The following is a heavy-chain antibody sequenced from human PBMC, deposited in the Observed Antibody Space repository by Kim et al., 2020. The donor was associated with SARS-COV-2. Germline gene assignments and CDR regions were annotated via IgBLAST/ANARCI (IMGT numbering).Heavy chain of an antibody. CDR3: AKANGYCSSTSCLDYYYYYVVDV. CDR2: ISGSGGST. J-gene: IGHJ6*02. Sequence: GGSLRLSCAASGFTFSSYAMSWVRQAPGKGLEWVSAISGSGGSTYYADSVKGRFTISRDNSKNTLYLQMNSLRAEDTAVYYCAKANGYCSSTSCLDYYYYYVVDVCGPGNTVTVSS. V-gene: IGHV3-23*01. D-gene: IGHD2-2*01. CDR1: GFTFSSYA.